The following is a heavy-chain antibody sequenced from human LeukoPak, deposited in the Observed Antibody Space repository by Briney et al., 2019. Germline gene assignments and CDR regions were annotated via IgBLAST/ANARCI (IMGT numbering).Heavy chain of an antibody. CDR3: ALGSGSYDSSDFDY. CDR2: ISYDGSNK. CDR1: GFTFSSYG. Sequence: SGGSLRLSCAASGFTFSSYGMHWVRQAPGKGLEWVAVISYDGSNKYYADSVKGRLTISRDNSKNTLYLQMNSLKTEDTAVYYCALGSGSYDSSDFDYWGLGTLVTVSS. V-gene: IGHV3-30*03. D-gene: IGHD3-22*01. J-gene: IGHJ4*02.